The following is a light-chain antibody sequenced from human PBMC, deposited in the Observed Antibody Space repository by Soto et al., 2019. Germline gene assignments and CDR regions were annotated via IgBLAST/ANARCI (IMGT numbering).Light chain of an antibody. CDR2: KAS. CDR3: QQYNGYRWT. Sequence: DIQMTRSPSTLSASVGNIFTITCRASQSISNWLAWHQQKPGKVPKILIYKASSLESGVPSRFRGSGYGAELTLTISSLQTEDFATYYCQQYNGYRWTFGQGTKVDIK. CDR1: QSISNW. J-gene: IGKJ1*01. V-gene: IGKV1-5*03.